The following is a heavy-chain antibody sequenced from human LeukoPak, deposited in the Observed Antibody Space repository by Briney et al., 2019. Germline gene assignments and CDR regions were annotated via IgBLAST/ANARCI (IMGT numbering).Heavy chain of an antibody. V-gene: IGHV4-39*07. D-gene: IGHD3-10*01. J-gene: IGHJ6*03. CDR3: ARTTMVRGTYYMDV. CDR2: IYYSGST. Sequence: SETLSLTCTVSGGSISSSSYYWGWIRQPPGKGLEWIGTIYYSGSTNYNPSLKSRVTISVDTSKNQFSLKLSSVTAADTAVYYCARTTMVRGTYYMDVWGKGTTVTISS. CDR1: GGSISSSSYY.